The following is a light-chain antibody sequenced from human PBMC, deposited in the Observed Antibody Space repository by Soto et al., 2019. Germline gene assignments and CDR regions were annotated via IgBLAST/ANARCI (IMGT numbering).Light chain of an antibody. CDR3: AAWDDRLNGAL. CDR2: SDT. CDR1: SSNIGSNT. Sequence: QPVLTQPPSASGTPGQRVTMSCSGGSSNIGSNTVSWYQHLPGTAPQLLIYSDTQRASGVADRFSGSKSGTSASLAISGLQSDDEADYYCAAWDDRLNGALFGTGTKLTVL. J-gene: IGLJ1*01. V-gene: IGLV1-44*01.